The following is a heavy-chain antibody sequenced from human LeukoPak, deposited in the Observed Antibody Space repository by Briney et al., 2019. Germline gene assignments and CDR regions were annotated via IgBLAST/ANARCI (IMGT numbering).Heavy chain of an antibody. CDR3: ASVFDS. D-gene: IGHD5/OR15-5a*01. CDR2: ISRNGAAT. CDR1: GFTFSSSA. Sequence: GGSLRLSCAASGFTFSSSAMSWVRQAPGKGLEWVSLISRNGAATKYADSVRGRFTVSRDNSKSSLYLQMNSLSAEDTAVYYCASVFDSWGQGFLVTVSS. J-gene: IGHJ4*02. V-gene: IGHV3-23*01.